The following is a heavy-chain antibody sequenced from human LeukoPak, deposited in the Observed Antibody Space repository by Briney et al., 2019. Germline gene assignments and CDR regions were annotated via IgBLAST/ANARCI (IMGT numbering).Heavy chain of an antibody. D-gene: IGHD3-9*01. CDR2: MNPNSGNT. CDR1: GYTFTSYD. CDR3: PRGRSKHRAYYDILTGYPLVS. Sequence: ASVKVSCKASGYTFTSYDINWLRQSTGQGLEWMGWMNPNSGNTGYAQNIQGRVTMTRTTSISTAYMELSSMRSEDTAVYYCPRGRSKHRAYYDILTGYPLVSWGQGTMVTVSS. V-gene: IGHV1-8*01. J-gene: IGHJ3*01.